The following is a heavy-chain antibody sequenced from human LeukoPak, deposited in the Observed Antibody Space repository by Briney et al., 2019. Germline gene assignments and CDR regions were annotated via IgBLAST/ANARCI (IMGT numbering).Heavy chain of an antibody. J-gene: IGHJ4*02. V-gene: IGHV3-15*01. CDR2: IKSKTDGGAT. CDR3: TTGNY. CDR1: GFIFSNAW. Sequence: PGGSLGLSCAASGFIFSNAWMSWVRQAPGKRLEWVGRIKSKTDGGATDYAAPVKGRFAISRDDSKNTLHLQMNSLKSEDTAVYFCTTGNYWGQGTLVTVSS.